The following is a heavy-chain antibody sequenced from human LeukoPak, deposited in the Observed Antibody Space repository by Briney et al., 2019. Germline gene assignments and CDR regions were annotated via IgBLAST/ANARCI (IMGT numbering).Heavy chain of an antibody. CDR1: GFSFSSYV. CDR2: ISYDGSNG. V-gene: IGHV3-30-3*01. Sequence: GGSLRLSCAASGFSFSSYVIHWVRQAPGKGLEWVAVISYDGSNGYYADSVKGRFTISRDNSRNTLYLQMNSLRAEDTAVYYCARVIVGATPQWGQGTLVTVSS. D-gene: IGHD1-26*01. J-gene: IGHJ4*02. CDR3: ARVIVGATPQ.